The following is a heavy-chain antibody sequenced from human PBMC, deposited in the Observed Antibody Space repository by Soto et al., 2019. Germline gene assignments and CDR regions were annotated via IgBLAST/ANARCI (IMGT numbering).Heavy chain of an antibody. CDR2: ISYDGSNK. CDR1: GFTFSSYG. D-gene: IGHD3-10*01. CDR3: AKDLRVLLWFGDRKNAAFDY. V-gene: IGHV3-30*18. J-gene: IGHJ4*02. Sequence: GGSLRLSCAASGFTFSSYGMHWVRQAPGKGLEWVAVISYDGSNKYYADSVKGRFTNSRDNSKNTLYLQMDSLRAEDTAVYYCAKDLRVLLWFGDRKNAAFDYWGQGTLVTVSS.